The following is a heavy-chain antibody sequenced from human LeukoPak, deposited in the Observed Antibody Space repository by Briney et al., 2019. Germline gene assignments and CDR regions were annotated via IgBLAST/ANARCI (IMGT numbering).Heavy chain of an antibody. J-gene: IGHJ5*02. Sequence: GASVKVSCKASGGTLSCYAISWVRQAPGQGLEWMGGIMPIFGTANYAQKFQGRVTITTDESTSTAYMELSSLRSEDTAVYYCARVGYNWNDTQNWFDPWGQGTLVTVSS. V-gene: IGHV1-69*05. CDR3: ARVGYNWNDTQNWFDP. D-gene: IGHD1-1*01. CDR1: GGTLSCYA. CDR2: IMPIFGTA.